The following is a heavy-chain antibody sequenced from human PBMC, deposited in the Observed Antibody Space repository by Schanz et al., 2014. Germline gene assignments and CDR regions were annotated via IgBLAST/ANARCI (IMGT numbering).Heavy chain of an antibody. Sequence: QAQLMESGGGVVQPGTSLILSCSVSGFSLNTYGIHWFRQPAGKGLEWVAVISYDGSNKYYADSVKGRFTISRDRFQNTLYLRMSSLRAEDTAVYYCARPRFDYGEVDSWGQGTLVTVSS. CDR2: ISYDGSNK. V-gene: IGHV3-30*19. D-gene: IGHD4-17*01. CDR1: GFSLNTYG. CDR3: ARPRFDYGEVDS. J-gene: IGHJ5*01.